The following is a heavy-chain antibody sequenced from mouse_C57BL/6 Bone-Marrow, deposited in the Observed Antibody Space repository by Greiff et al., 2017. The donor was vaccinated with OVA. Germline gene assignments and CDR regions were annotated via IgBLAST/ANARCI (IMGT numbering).Heavy chain of an antibody. Sequence: VHLVESGPELVKPGASVKISCKASGYAFSSSWMNWVKQRPGKGLEWIGRIYPGDGDTNYNGKFKGKATLTADKSSSTAYMQLSSLTSEDSAVYFCARGRVLYDSLAYWGQGTLVTVSA. V-gene: IGHV1-82*01. CDR2: IYPGDGDT. D-gene: IGHD2-3*01. CDR1: GYAFSSSW. J-gene: IGHJ3*01. CDR3: ARGRVLYDSLAY.